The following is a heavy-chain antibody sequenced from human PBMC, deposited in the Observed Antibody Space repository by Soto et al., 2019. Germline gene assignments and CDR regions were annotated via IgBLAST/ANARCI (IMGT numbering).Heavy chain of an antibody. CDR2: ISGSGGSK. V-gene: IGHV3-23*01. CDR3: ASRTSGWYFDY. D-gene: IGHD6-19*01. Sequence: EVQLLESGGGLVQPGGSLRLSCTASGFTFSSYAMNWFRQAPGKGLEWVSVISGSGGSKYYADSLKGRFTISRDNSKNKLYLQMNSLRAEDTAVYYCASRTSGWYFDYWGQGTLVTVSS. J-gene: IGHJ4*02. CDR1: GFTFSSYA.